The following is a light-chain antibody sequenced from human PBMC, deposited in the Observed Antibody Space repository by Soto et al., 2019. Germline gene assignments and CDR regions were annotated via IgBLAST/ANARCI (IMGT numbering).Light chain of an antibody. V-gene: IGKV1-5*03. J-gene: IGKJ1*01. CDR3: QHYNSYSEA. Sequence: IQMTQSPSSLSASVGDRVPITCRASQGIGNDLGWYQQKPGKAPKLLIYKASTLKSGVPSRFSGSGSGTEFTLTISSLQPDDFATYYCQHYNSYSEAFGQGTKVDIK. CDR1: QGIGND. CDR2: KAS.